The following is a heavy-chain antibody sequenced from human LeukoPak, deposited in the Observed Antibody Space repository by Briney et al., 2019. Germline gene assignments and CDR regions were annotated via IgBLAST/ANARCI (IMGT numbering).Heavy chain of an antibody. J-gene: IGHJ6*04. CDR3: ARDQGGYSYGYGMDV. D-gene: IGHD5-18*01. CDR1: GGSISSYY. Sequence: SETLSLTCTVSGGSISSYYWSWIRQPPGKGLEWIGYIYYSGSTNYNPSLKSRVTISVDTSKNQFSLKLSSVTAADTAVYYCARDQGGYSYGYGMDVWGNGTTVTVSS. CDR2: IYYSGST. V-gene: IGHV4-59*01.